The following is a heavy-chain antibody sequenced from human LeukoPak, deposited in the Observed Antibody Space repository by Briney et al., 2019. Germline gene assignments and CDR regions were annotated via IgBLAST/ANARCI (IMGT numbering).Heavy chain of an antibody. CDR2: ISISGSKT. Sequence: PGGSLRLSCAASEFDLSSHAMTWVRQAPGKGLEWVSAISISGSKTYYADSVKGRFTISRDNSKNTLYLQMNSLRAEDTAVYYCANEIRPNDYWGQGTQVTVSS. D-gene: IGHD4-17*01. CDR3: ANEIRPNDY. V-gene: IGHV3-23*01. J-gene: IGHJ4*02. CDR1: EFDLSSHA.